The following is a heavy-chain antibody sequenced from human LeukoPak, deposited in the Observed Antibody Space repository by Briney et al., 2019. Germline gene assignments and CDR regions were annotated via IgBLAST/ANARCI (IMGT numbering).Heavy chain of an antibody. CDR2: IKQDGSEK. CDR3: ASLPALTFRGYSPNWFDP. Sequence: GGSLRLSCAASGFTFSSYWMSWVRQALGKGLEWVANIKQDGSEKYYVDSVKGRFTISRDNAKNSLYLQMNSLRAEDTAVYYCASLPALTFRGYSPNWFDPWGQGTLVTVSS. CDR1: GFTFSSYW. D-gene: IGHD6-13*01. J-gene: IGHJ5*02. V-gene: IGHV3-7*01.